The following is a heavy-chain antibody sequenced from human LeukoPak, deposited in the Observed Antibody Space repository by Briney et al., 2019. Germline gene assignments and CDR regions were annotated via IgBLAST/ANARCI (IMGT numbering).Heavy chain of an antibody. CDR2: ISAYNGNT. D-gene: IGHD5-12*01. CDR3: ARGGRYSGYDYPDY. J-gene: IGHJ4*02. CDR1: GYTSTSYG. Sequence: ASVKVSCKASGYTSTSYGISWLRQAPGQGLEWMGWISAYNGNTNYAQKLQGRVTMTTDTSTSTAYMELRSLRSDDTAVYYCARGGRYSGYDYPDYWGQGTLVTVSS. V-gene: IGHV1-18*01.